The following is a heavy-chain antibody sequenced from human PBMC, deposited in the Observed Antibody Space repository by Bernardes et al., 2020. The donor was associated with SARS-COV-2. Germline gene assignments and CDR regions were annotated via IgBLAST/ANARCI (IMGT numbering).Heavy chain of an antibody. V-gene: IGHV4-61*03. CDR2: VDSNGRS. Sequence: SEPLSLTCTVSGDSVTSNYFHWTWLLQPPGRGLEWVGFVDSNGRSNYSPSLTSRITISVDTSQKHFYLKLISVTAADTALYYCTRGRSGNHGFFDYWGQGTLVTVSS. CDR1: GDSVTSNYFH. D-gene: IGHD1-26*01. J-gene: IGHJ4*02. CDR3: TRGRSGNHGFFDY.